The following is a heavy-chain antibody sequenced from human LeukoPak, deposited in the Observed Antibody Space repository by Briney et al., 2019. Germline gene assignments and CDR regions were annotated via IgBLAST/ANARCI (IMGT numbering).Heavy chain of an antibody. CDR2: INAGNGNT. CDR3: ARDRVGGSGSYSF. J-gene: IGHJ4*02. Sequence: ASVKVSCKASGYTFTSYAMHWVRQAPGQRLEWMGWINAGNGNTKYSQKFQGRVTITRDTSASTAYMELSSPRSEDTAVYYCARDRVGGSGSYSFWGQGTLVTVSS. D-gene: IGHD3-10*01. V-gene: IGHV1-3*01. CDR1: GYTFTSYA.